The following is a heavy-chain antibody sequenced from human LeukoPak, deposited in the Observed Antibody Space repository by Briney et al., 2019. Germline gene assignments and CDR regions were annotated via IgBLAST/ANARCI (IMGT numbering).Heavy chain of an antibody. Sequence: GGSLRLSCTVSGFRFDDYGMSWVRQVPGKGLEWVSAINWNGGSTGYADSVKGRFTISRDDAMNSLYLQMNSLRVEDTALYYCAKDSTYGWSSFDYWGQGALVIVSS. CDR2: INWNGGST. D-gene: IGHD3-10*01. CDR1: GFRFDDYG. CDR3: AKDSTYGWSSFDY. V-gene: IGHV3-20*04. J-gene: IGHJ4*02.